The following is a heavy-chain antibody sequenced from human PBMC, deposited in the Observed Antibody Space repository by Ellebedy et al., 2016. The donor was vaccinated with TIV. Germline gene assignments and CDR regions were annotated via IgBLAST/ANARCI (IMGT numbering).Heavy chain of an antibody. Sequence: ASVKVSXXASGGTFSSYTISWVRQAPGQGLEWMGIINPSGGSTSYAQKFQGRVTMTRDKSTSTVYMELSSLRSEDTAVYYCARVQLWPPSYFDYWGQGTLVTVSS. J-gene: IGHJ4*02. CDR1: GGTFSSYT. V-gene: IGHV1-46*01. CDR3: ARVQLWPPSYFDY. CDR2: INPSGGST. D-gene: IGHD5-18*01.